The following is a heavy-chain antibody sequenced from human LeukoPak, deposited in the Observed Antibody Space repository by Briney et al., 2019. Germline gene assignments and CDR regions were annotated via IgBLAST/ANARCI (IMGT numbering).Heavy chain of an antibody. V-gene: IGHV1-69*04. CDR3: ARAEWKYCSGGSCYSQGPLEDFDY. Sequence: KVSCKASGGTFSSYAISWVRQAPGQGLEWMGRIIPILGIANYAQKFQGRVTITADESTSTAYMELSSLRSEDTAVYYCARAEWKYCSGGSCYSQGPLEDFDYWGQGTLVTVSS. D-gene: IGHD2-15*01. CDR1: GGTFSSYA. J-gene: IGHJ4*02. CDR2: IIPILGIA.